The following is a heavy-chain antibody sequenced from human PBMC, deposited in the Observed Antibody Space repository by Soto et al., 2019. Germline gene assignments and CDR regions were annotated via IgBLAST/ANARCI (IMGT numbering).Heavy chain of an antibody. D-gene: IGHD5-18*01. CDR2: ISAYNGNT. Sequence: GXAVKVACKASGYPLTSYGIIWVRQAPGQGLEWMGWISAYNGNTNYAQKLQCRVTMTTDTSTSTAYMELRSLRSDDTAVYYCARRETAMVTADYYYYGMDVWGQGTTVTVSS. J-gene: IGHJ6*02. V-gene: IGHV1-18*04. CDR3: ARRETAMVTADYYYYGMDV. CDR1: GYPLTSYG.